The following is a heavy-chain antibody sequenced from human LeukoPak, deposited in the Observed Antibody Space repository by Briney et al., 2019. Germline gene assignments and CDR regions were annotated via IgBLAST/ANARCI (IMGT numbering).Heavy chain of an antibody. Sequence: GASVKVSFTASGYTFTSYAMHWVRQAPGQRLEWMGWINAGNGNTKYSQKFQGRVTITRDSSASTAYMELRSLRSDDTAVYYCARDWTDDSSSWKINYYYGMDVWGQGTTVTVSS. CDR3: ARDWTDDSSSWKINYYYGMDV. J-gene: IGHJ6*02. D-gene: IGHD6-13*01. V-gene: IGHV1-3*01. CDR1: GYTFTSYA. CDR2: INAGNGNT.